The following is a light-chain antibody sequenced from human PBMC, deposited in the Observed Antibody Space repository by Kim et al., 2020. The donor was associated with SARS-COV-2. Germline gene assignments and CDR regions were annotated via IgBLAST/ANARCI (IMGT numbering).Light chain of an antibody. J-gene: IGLJ3*02. V-gene: IGLV1-51*01. CDR1: SSNIGNNS. CDR2: DNN. Sequence: GQKVTISCSGSSSNIGNNSVSWYQQLPGTAPKLLCYDNNKRPSGIPDRFSGSKSGTSATLGITGLQTGDEADYYCGTWDSSLSAWVFGGGTQLTVL. CDR3: GTWDSSLSAWV.